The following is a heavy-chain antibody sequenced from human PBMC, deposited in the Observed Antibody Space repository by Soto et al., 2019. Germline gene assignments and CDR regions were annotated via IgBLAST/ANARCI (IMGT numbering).Heavy chain of an antibody. J-gene: IGHJ4*02. CDR1: GGTFSSYA. Sequence: SVKVSCKASGGTFSSYAISWVRQAPGQGLEWVGGIIPIFGTANYAQKFQGRVTITADESTSTAYMELSSLRSEDTAVYYCARVVNDLTGYGSGSYLYFDYWGQGTLVTVSS. CDR3: ARVVNDLTGYGSGSYLYFDY. V-gene: IGHV1-69*13. D-gene: IGHD3-10*01. CDR2: IIPIFGTA.